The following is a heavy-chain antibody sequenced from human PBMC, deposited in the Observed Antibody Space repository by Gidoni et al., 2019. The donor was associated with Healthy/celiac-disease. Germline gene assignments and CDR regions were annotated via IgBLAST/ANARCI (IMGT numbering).Heavy chain of an antibody. V-gene: IGHV3-21*01. CDR1: GFTFSSYS. CDR2: ISSSSSYI. J-gene: IGHJ4*02. Sequence: EVQLVESGGGLVKPGGSLRLSCSASGFTFSSYSMNWVRQAPGKGLECVSSISSSSSYIYYADSVKGRFTISRDNAKNSLYLQMNSLRAEDTAVYYCAREGARYCSSTSCYTDYWGQGTLVTVSS. D-gene: IGHD2-2*02. CDR3: AREGARYCSSTSCYTDY.